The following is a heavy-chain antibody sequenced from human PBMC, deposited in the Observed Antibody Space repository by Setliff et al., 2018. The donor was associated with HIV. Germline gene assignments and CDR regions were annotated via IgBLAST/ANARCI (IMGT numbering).Heavy chain of an antibody. CDR3: ARSPTRRVGQNSWGLPSYYYYGMDV. J-gene: IGHJ6*04. V-gene: IGHV4-39*01. Sequence: PSETLSLTCTVSGASISGSSYYWGWIRQPPGKGLEWIGSMSYSGTTYDNPSLKRRVTISEDTSKNQFSLKLTSVTAADTAVYYCARSPTRRVGQNSWGLPSYYYYGMDVWGEGTTVTVSS. D-gene: IGHD3-10*01. CDR1: GASISGSSYY. CDR2: MSYSGTT.